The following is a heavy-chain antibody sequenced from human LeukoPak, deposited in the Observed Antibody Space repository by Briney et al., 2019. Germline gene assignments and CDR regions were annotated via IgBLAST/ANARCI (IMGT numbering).Heavy chain of an antibody. J-gene: IGHJ5*02. V-gene: IGHV4-34*01. CDR2: INRSGST. Sequence: PSETLSLTCAVYGGSFSGYYWSWIRQPPGKGLEWIGEINRSGSTNYNPSLKSRVTISVDTSKNQFSLKLSSVTAADTAVCYCARGGAYGRFDPWGQGTLVTVSS. CDR1: GGSFSGYY. D-gene: IGHD2-21*01. CDR3: ARGGAYGRFDP.